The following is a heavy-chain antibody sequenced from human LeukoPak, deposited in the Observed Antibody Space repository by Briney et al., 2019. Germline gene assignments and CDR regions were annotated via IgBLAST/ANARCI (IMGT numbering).Heavy chain of an antibody. V-gene: IGHV3-23*01. CDR2: ISGSGGST. J-gene: IGHJ3*02. CDR3: AKARGYNWNYMDAFDI. D-gene: IGHD1-7*01. Sequence: PGGSPRLSCAASGFTFSSYAMSWVRQAPGKGLEWVSAISGSGGSTYYADSVKGRFTISRDNSKNTLYLQMNSLRAEDTAVYYCAKARGYNWNYMDAFDIWGQGTMVTVSS. CDR1: GFTFSSYA.